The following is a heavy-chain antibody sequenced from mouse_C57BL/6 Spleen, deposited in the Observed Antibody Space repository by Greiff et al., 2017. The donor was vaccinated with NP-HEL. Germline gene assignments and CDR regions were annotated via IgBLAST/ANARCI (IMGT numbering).Heavy chain of an antibody. CDR2: INPSNGGT. D-gene: IGHD2-4*01. V-gene: IGHV1-53*01. J-gene: IGHJ4*01. CDR3: ARRGSYDYDGYAMDY. Sequence: QVHVKQSGTELVKPGASVKLSCKASGYTFTSYWMHWVKQRPGQGLEWIGNINPSNGGTNYNEKFKSKATLTVDKSSSTAYMQLSSLTSEDSAVYYCARRGSYDYDGYAMDYWGQGTSVTVSS. CDR1: GYTFTSYW.